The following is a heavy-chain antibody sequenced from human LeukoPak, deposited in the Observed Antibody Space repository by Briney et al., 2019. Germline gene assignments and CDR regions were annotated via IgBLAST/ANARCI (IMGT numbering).Heavy chain of an antibody. CDR2: ISSSSTYI. J-gene: IGHJ3*02. V-gene: IGHV3-21*01. D-gene: IGHD1-14*01. CDR3: ARDRAPEAFDI. CDR1: GLTFSNYN. Sequence: GGSLRLSCAASGLTFSNYNMNWVRQAPGKGLEWVSSISSSSTYIYYADSLKGRFTISRDNAKNSLYLQMNSLRAEDTAVYYCARDRAPEAFDIWGQGTMVTVSS.